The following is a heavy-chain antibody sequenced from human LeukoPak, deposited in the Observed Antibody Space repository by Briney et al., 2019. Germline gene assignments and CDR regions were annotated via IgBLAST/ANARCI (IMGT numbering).Heavy chain of an antibody. V-gene: IGHV3-23*01. CDR3: AKAHLDYGGTHFDY. CDR1: GFTFSSYA. Sequence: QPGGSLRLSCAASGFTFSSYAMSWVRQAPGKGMEWVSAISGSGGSTYYADSVKGRFTISRDNSKNTLYLQMNSLRAEDTAVYYCAKAHLDYGGTHFDYWGQGTLVTVSS. CDR2: ISGSGGST. J-gene: IGHJ4*02. D-gene: IGHD4-17*01.